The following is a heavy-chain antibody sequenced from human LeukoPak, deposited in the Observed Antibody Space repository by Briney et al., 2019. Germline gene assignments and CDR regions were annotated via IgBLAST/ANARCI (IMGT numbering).Heavy chain of an antibody. CDR2: IIPIFGTA. V-gene: IGHV1-69*13. J-gene: IGHJ5*02. D-gene: IGHD3-10*01. Sequence: SVKVSCKSSGGTFSSYAISWVRQAPGQGLEWMGGIIPIFGTASYAQKFQGRVTITADESTSTAYMKLSSLRSEDTAVYYCARDLPRRNYYGSGRPPNWFDPWGQGTLVTVSS. CDR1: GGTFSSYA. CDR3: ARDLPRRNYYGSGRPPNWFDP.